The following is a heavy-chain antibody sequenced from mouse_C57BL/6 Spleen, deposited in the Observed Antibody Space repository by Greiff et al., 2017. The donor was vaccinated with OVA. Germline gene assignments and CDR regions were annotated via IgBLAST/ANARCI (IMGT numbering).Heavy chain of an antibody. Sequence: QVQLQQPGAELVRPGSSVKLSCKASGYTFTSYWMHWVKQRPIQGLEWIGNIDPSDSETHYNQKFKDKAPLTVDKSSSTAYMQLSSLTSEDSAVYYCARSLMTTVVAEGLAYWGQGTLGNVSA. D-gene: IGHD1-1*01. CDR3: ARSLMTTVVAEGLAY. CDR1: GYTFTSYW. J-gene: IGHJ3*01. V-gene: IGHV1-52*01. CDR2: IDPSDSET.